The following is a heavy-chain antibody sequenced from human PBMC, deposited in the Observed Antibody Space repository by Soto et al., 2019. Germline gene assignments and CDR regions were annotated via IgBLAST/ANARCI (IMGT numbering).Heavy chain of an antibody. D-gene: IGHD3-22*01. CDR3: ARDSRSGYYLEY. Sequence: QLQLQESGSGLVKPSQTLSLTCAVSGDSISSGGYSWNWIRQPPGKGLEWIGYSYHSGGADYNPSLQSGVTITVDSSKNQFSLKLTSVTAADTAMYYCARDSRSGYYLEYWGQGTLVTVSS. CDR1: GDSISSGGYS. V-gene: IGHV4-30-2*01. J-gene: IGHJ4*02. CDR2: SYHSGGA.